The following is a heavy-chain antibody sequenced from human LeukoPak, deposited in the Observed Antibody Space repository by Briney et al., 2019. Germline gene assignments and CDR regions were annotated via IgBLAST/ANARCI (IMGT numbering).Heavy chain of an antibody. D-gene: IGHD6-19*01. CDR3: ARADPLGAVAALFDY. Sequence: LGESLKISCKGSGYSFTTYWIGWVRQMPGKGLERMGIIYPGDSDTRYSPSFQGQVIISADKAISTAYLQWSSLKASDTAMYYCARADPLGAVAALFDYWGQGTLVTVSS. V-gene: IGHV5-51*01. J-gene: IGHJ4*02. CDR1: GYSFTTYW. CDR2: IYPGDSDT.